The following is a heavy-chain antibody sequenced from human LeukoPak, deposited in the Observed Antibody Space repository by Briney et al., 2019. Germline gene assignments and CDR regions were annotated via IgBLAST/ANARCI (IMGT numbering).Heavy chain of an antibody. V-gene: IGHV4-39*01. CDR2: IHDSGST. CDR3: ASLYFYGSGSFPNY. Sequence: SETLSLTCAVAGASISTRYYYCGWIRQPPGRGLEWIGAIHDSGSTYYSPSLKSQVTISVDTSNNKFSLKLSALTAGDTAVYYGASLYFYGSGSFPNYWGQGILVTVST. J-gene: IGHJ4*02. CDR1: GASISTRYYY. D-gene: IGHD3-10*01.